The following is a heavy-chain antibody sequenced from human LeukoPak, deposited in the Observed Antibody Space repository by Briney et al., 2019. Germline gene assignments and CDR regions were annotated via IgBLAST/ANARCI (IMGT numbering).Heavy chain of an antibody. CDR2: IYYSGST. Sequence: SETLSLTCTVSGGSISSYYWSWIRQPPGKGLEWIGYIYYSGSTNYNPSLKGRVTISVDTSKNQFSLKLSSVTAADTAVYYCAGNDFWSGYYKSENDYWGQGTLVTVSS. V-gene: IGHV4-59*01. CDR1: GGSISSYY. D-gene: IGHD3-3*01. J-gene: IGHJ4*02. CDR3: AGNDFWSGYYKSENDY.